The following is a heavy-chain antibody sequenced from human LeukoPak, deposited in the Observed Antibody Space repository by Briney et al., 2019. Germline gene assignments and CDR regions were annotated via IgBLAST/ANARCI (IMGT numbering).Heavy chain of an antibody. Sequence: GGSLRLSCAASGFTFSSYDMHWVRQAPGKGLEWVAFIRYDGSIKYYADSVKGRFTISRDNAKNSLYLQMNSLRAEDTAVYYCAREHRVRLRIQLWLRYYYYYMDVWGKGTTVTISS. CDR3: AREHRVRLRIQLWLRYYYYYMDV. J-gene: IGHJ6*03. V-gene: IGHV3-30*02. CDR1: GFTFSSYD. CDR2: IRYDGSIK. D-gene: IGHD5-18*01.